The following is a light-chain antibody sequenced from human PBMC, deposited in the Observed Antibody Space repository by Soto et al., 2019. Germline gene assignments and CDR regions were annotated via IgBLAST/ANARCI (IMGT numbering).Light chain of an antibody. CDR2: VVV. Sequence: QSVLTQPASVSGSPGQSITISCTGTSRDIGGYNYVSWYQQHPGKAPKHMIYVVVNRPSGVSDRFSGSKSGNTASLTISGLQAEDEADYYCSSYTSSSTYVFGTGTKVTVL. CDR3: SSYTSSSTYV. J-gene: IGLJ1*01. V-gene: IGLV2-14*01. CDR1: SRDIGGYNY.